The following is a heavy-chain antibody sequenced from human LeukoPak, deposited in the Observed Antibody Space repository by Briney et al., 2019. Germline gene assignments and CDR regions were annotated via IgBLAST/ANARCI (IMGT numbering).Heavy chain of an antibody. V-gene: IGHV3-30*02. CDR3: AEVPSGVRGVTCY. CDR2: IRYDGSNK. D-gene: IGHD3-10*01. CDR1: GFTFSSYG. Sequence: PAGGSLRLPCAASGFTFSSYGMHWVRQAPGKGLEWVAFIRYDGSNKYYADSVKGRFTISRDNSKNTLYLQMNSLRAEDTAVYYCAEVPSGVRGVTCYWGQGTLVTVSS. J-gene: IGHJ4*02.